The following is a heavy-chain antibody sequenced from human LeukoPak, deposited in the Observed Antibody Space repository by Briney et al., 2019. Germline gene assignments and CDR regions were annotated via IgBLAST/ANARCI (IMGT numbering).Heavy chain of an antibody. D-gene: IGHD6-19*01. CDR3: ARSVVSSGWSYDY. CDR2: IIPIFGTA. CDR1: GGTFSSYA. J-gene: IGHJ4*02. Sequence: SVKVSCKAPGGTFSSYAISWVRQAPGQGLEWMGGIIPIFGTANYAQKFQGRVTITTDESTSTAYMELSSLRSEDTAVYYCARSVVSSGWSYDYWGQGTLVTVSS. V-gene: IGHV1-69*05.